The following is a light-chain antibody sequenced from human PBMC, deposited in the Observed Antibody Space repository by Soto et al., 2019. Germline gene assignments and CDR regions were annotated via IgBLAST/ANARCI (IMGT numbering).Light chain of an antibody. V-gene: IGKV2-30*02. CDR2: KVS. CDR1: QILVHSDGRTY. J-gene: IGKJ5*01. CDR3: LVGTHGVT. Sequence: LVTQCTISLPVTLGQPASISCRSSQILVHSDGRTYLSWFQQRPGQSPRRLIYKVSNRDSGVPDRFSGGGSGTDFTLRISRVEAEDVGVYYCLVGTHGVTFGQGTRLEIK.